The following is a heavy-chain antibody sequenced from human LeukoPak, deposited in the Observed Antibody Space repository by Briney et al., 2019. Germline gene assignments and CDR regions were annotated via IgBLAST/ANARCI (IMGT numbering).Heavy chain of an antibody. Sequence: ASVKGSCKASGYTFTSYGISWVRQAPGQGLEWMGWISAYNGNTNYAQKLQGRVIITTDTSTSTAYMQLSSLGADDTFEYYARRGWAAVATGWFDGWGQGALVTVSA. CDR3: RRGWAAVATGWFDG. CDR2: ISAYNGNT. V-gene: IGHV1-18*04. D-gene: IGHD6-19*01. CDR1: GYTFTSYG. J-gene: IGHJ5*02.